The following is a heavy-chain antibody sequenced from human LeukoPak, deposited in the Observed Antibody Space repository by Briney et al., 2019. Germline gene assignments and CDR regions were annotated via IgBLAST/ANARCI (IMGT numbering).Heavy chain of an antibody. CDR3: ARAGSIWHYVY. V-gene: IGHV3-7*01. D-gene: IGHD1-7*01. J-gene: IGHJ4*02. CDR2: IKQDGSEK. CDR1: GFTFSGFW. Sequence: GGSLRLSCAASGFTFSGFWMSWVRQTPGKGLEWVANIKQDGSEKYYVDSVKGRFTISRDNAKNSLSLQMNSLRVEDTAVYYCARAGSIWHYVYWGQGTLVTVSS.